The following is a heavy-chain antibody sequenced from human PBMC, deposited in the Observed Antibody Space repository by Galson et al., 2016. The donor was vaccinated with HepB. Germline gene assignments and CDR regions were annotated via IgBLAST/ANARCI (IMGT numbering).Heavy chain of an antibody. CDR3: ARAPTDLHSGDYWGGHLDY. CDR1: GFSLRTSGMR. Sequence: PALVKPTQTLTLTCTFSGFSLRTSGMRVNWIRQPPGKALEWLARIDWDDDKFYSTSLKTRLTISKDTSKNQVVLKMTNMDPVDTATYYCARAPTDLHSGDYWGGHLDYWGQGTLVTVSS. J-gene: IGHJ4*02. D-gene: IGHD1-26*01. CDR2: IDWDDDK. V-gene: IGHV2-70*04.